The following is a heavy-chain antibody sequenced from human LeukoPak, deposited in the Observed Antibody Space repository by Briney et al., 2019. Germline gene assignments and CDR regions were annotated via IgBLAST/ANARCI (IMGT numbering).Heavy chain of an antibody. V-gene: IGHV3-21*01. CDR1: GFTFSSYS. J-gene: IGHJ4*02. CDR3: AREYSSGWYHWGY. D-gene: IGHD6-19*01. CDR2: ISSSSSYI. Sequence: GGSLRLSCAASGFTFSSYSMNWVRQAPGKGLEWVSSISSSSSYIYYADSVKGRFTISRDNAKNSLYLQMNSLRAADTAVYYCAREYSSGWYHWGYWGQGTLVTVSS.